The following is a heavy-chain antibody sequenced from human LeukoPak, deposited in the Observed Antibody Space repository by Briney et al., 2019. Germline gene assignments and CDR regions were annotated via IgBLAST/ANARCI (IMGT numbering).Heavy chain of an antibody. CDR3: ARDGRMGDSDEFDY. CDR1: GFTFSSYA. V-gene: IGHV3-30-3*01. J-gene: IGHJ4*02. Sequence: GRSLRLSCAASGFTFSSYAMHWVRQAPGKGLEWVAVISYDRSNKYYADSVKGRFTISGDNSKNTLYLQMNSLRAEDTAVYYCARDGRMGDSDEFDYWGQGTLVTVSS. CDR2: ISYDRSNK. D-gene: IGHD3-22*01.